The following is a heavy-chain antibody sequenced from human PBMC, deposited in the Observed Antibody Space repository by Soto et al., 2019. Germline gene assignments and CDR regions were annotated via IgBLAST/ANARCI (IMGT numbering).Heavy chain of an antibody. Sequence: QLQLQESGSGLVKPSQTLSLTCAVSGGSISSGGYSWSWIRQPPGKGLEWIGYIYHSGSTYYNPSLESRVTISVDRSKNQFTLKLSSVTAADTAVYYCARAPTYYDILTGYYTDAFDIWGQGTMVTVSS. V-gene: IGHV4-30-2*01. CDR3: ARAPTYYDILTGYYTDAFDI. CDR1: GGSISSGGYS. D-gene: IGHD3-9*01. J-gene: IGHJ3*02. CDR2: IYHSGST.